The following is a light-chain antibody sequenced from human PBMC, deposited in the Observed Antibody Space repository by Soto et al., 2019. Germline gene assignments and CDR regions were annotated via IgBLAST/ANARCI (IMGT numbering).Light chain of an antibody. V-gene: IGKV3D-7*01. CDR3: QHDYNLLT. CDR1: QSITNNY. J-gene: IGKJ4*01. Sequence: ENVLTQSPGTLSLSPGERATLSCRASQSITNNYLAWYQQKPGRAPRLLIYDASRRATGIPARFSGSGSGTDFTLTVSSLQPEDFAVYYCQHDYNLLTFGGGTKVEIK. CDR2: DAS.